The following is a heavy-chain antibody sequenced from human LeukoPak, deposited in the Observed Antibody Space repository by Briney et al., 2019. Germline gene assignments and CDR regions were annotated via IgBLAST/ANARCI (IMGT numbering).Heavy chain of an antibody. CDR2: IYYSGTT. D-gene: IGHD3-10*01. J-gene: IGHJ4*02. V-gene: IGHV4-59*01. Sequence: SETLSLTCTVSGGSISSYYWSWIRQPPGKGLEWIGYIYYSGTTHYNPSLRSRVTMSVDTSRNQVSLKLSSVTAADTAVYYCARLSAYSYNSGTYCKNDYWGQGTLVTVSS. CDR3: ARLSAYSYNSGTYCKNDY. CDR1: GGSISSYY.